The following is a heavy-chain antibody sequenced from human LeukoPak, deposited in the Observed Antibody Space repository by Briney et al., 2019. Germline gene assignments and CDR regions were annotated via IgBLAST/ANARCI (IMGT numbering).Heavy chain of an antibody. CDR1: GGSFSGYY. CDR2: INHSGST. V-gene: IGHV4-34*01. J-gene: IGHJ4*02. D-gene: IGHD3-3*01. Sequence: SETLSLTRAVYGGSFSGYYWSWIRQPPGKGLEWIGEINHSGSTNYNPSLKSRVTISVDTSKNQFSLKLSSVTAADTAVYYCARAYYDFWSGYAKPLDYWGQGTLVTVSS. CDR3: ARAYYDFWSGYAKPLDY.